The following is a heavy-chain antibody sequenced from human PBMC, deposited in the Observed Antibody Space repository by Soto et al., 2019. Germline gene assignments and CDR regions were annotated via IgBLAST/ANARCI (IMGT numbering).Heavy chain of an antibody. CDR3: ARGNMIRGVMIRSYNWFDA. CDR2: IKSDGSVT. D-gene: IGHD3-10*01. J-gene: IGHJ5*02. CDR1: GFTFSTYG. V-gene: IGHV3-74*01. Sequence: EVQLVESGGGLVQPGGSLRLACAASGFTFSTYGMHWVRQAPGKGLVWVSRIKSDGSVTTYADFVEGRFTISRDNAKHTLFLEMNSLRAEDTAVYFCARGNMIRGVMIRSYNWFDAWGLGTLVTVYS.